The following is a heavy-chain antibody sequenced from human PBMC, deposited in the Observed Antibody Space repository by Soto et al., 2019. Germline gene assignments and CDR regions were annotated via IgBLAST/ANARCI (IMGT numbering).Heavy chain of an antibody. CDR3: SKARYVDLRPEDY. J-gene: IGHJ4*02. Sequence: EVQLLESGGGLVQPGGSLRLSCAASGFTFSSYAMSWVRQAPGKGLEWVSAISGSGGSTYYADSVKGRFTISRDNSKNTLYLQMNSLRAEDTAVYYCSKARYVDLRPEDYWGQGTLVTVSS. CDR1: GFTFSSYA. D-gene: IGHD3-16*01. V-gene: IGHV3-23*01. CDR2: ISGSGGST.